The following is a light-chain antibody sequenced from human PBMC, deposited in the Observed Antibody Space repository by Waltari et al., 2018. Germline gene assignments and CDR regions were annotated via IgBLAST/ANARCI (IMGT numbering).Light chain of an antibody. V-gene: IGLV2-14*03. CDR3: NSHTSVSTLV. Sequence: SALTQPASVSGSPGQSITISCPGTSSDVGAYDYVSWYQQHPGKAPKLIIYDVTNRPSGVSIRFSGSKSGNTASLTISGLQSEDEADYYCNSHTSVSTLVFGTGTTVTVI. CDR2: DVT. J-gene: IGLJ1*01. CDR1: SSDVGAYDY.